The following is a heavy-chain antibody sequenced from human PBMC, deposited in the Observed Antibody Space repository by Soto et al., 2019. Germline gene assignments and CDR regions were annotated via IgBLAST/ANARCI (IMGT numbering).Heavy chain of an antibody. Sequence: QVQLVQSGAEVKKPGSSVKVSCKASGGTFSSFAISWVRQAPGQGLEWMGGIIPIFGTTNYAQKFQGRVTITEDASTSTAYLGVTPRRAEVTAVYYCARDRDHTYDYWGQGTLVTVSS. J-gene: IGHJ4*02. CDR2: IIPIFGTT. CDR3: ARDRDHTYDY. CDR1: GGTFSSFA. V-gene: IGHV1-69*01.